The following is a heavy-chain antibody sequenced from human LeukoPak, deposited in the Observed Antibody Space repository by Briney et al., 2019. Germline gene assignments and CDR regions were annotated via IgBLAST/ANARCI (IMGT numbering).Heavy chain of an antibody. CDR3: ARHTGSGRNPYYYYGMDV. J-gene: IGHJ6*02. CDR1: GGSFSGYY. Sequence: SETLSLTCTVHGGSFSGYYWIWIRQPPGKGLEWIGEINDSGSTNYNPSLKSRVTISVDTSKNQFSLKLSSVTAADTAVYYCARHTGSGRNPYYYYGMDVWGQGTTVTVSS. D-gene: IGHD3-10*01. CDR2: INDSGST. V-gene: IGHV4-34*01.